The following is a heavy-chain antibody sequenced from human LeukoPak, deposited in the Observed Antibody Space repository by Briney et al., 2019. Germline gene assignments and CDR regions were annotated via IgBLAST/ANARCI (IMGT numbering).Heavy chain of an antibody. V-gene: IGHV1-8*03. Sequence: ASVKVSCKASGYTFTSYDINWVRQATGQGLEWMGWMNPNSGNTGYAQKFQGRVTITRNTSISTAYMELSSLRSEDTAVYYCARSSTSRKYYYYMDVWGKGTTVTVSS. J-gene: IGHJ6*03. CDR2: MNPNSGNT. CDR3: ARSSTSRKYYYYMDV. D-gene: IGHD2-2*01. CDR1: GYTFTSYD.